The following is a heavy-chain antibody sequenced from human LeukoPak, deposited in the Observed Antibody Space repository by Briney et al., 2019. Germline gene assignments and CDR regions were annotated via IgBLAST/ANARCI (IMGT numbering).Heavy chain of an antibody. CDR2: ISWNSGSI. D-gene: IGHD6-13*01. Sequence: GGSLRLSCAASGFTFDDYAMHWVRQAPGKGLEWVSGISWNSGSIGYADSVKGRFTISRDNAKNSLYLQMNSLRAEDTALYYCAKSIAAAGWFDYWGQGTLVTVSS. CDR1: GFTFDDYA. CDR3: AKSIAAAGWFDY. V-gene: IGHV3-9*01. J-gene: IGHJ4*02.